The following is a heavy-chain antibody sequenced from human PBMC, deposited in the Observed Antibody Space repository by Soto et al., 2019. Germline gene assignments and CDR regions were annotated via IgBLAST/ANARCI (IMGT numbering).Heavy chain of an antibody. CDR3: ARAESRFLEGGYWYFDL. CDR2: IYYSGST. D-gene: IGHD3-3*01. J-gene: IGHJ2*01. CDR1: GGSISSGDYY. Sequence: QVQLQESGPGLVKPSQTLSLTCTVSGGSISSGDYYWSWIRQPPGKGLEWIGYIYYSGSTYYNPSLKSRVTIPVDTSKNQFSLKLSSVTAADTAVYYCARAESRFLEGGYWYFDLWGRGTLVTVSS. V-gene: IGHV4-30-4*01.